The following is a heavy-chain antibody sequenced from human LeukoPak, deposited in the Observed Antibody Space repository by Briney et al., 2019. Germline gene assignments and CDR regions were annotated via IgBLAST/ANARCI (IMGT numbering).Heavy chain of an antibody. D-gene: IGHD2-2*01. CDR3: ARGGVGYCSSTSCYEYFDY. CDR1: GFTFSSYS. V-gene: IGHV3-21*01. Sequence: GGSLRLSCAASGFTFSSYSMNWVRQAPGKGLEWVSSISSSSSYIYYADSVKGRFTISRDNAKNSLYLQMNSLRAEDTAVYYCARGGVGYCSSTSCYEYFDYWGQGTLVTVSS. J-gene: IGHJ4*02. CDR2: ISSSSSYI.